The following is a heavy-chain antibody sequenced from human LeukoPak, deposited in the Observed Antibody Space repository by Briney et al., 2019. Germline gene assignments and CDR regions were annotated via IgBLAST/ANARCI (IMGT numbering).Heavy chain of an antibody. D-gene: IGHD1-26*01. CDR1: GFTFSSYS. Sequence: PGGSLRLSCAASGFTFSSYSMHWVRQAPGKGLEWVAFIRYDGSNKYYADSVKGRFTISRDNSKNTLYLQMNSLRAEDTAVYYCAKDLYRWELLRKESKNLSPTDYWGQGTLVTVSS. J-gene: IGHJ4*02. CDR3: AKDLYRWELLRKESKNLSPTDY. CDR2: IRYDGSNK. V-gene: IGHV3-30*02.